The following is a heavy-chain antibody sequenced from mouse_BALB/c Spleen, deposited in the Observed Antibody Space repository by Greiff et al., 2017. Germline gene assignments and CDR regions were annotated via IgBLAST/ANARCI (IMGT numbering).Heavy chain of an antibody. CDR2: ISNGGGST. V-gene: IGHV5-12-2*01. Sequence: EVMLVESGGGLVQPGGSLKLSCAASGFTFSSYTMSWVRQTPEKRLEWVAYISNGGGSTYYPDTVKGRFTISRDNAKNTLYLQMSSLKSEDTAMYYCARHRYYGSSPWYFDVWGAGTTVTVSS. CDR3: ARHRYYGSSPWYFDV. CDR1: GFTFSSYT. J-gene: IGHJ1*01. D-gene: IGHD1-1*01.